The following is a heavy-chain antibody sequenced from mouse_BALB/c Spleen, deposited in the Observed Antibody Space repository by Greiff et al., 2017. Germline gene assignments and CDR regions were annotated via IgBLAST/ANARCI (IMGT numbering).Heavy chain of an antibody. D-gene: IGHD1-1*01. V-gene: IGHV5-17*02. CDR3: ARHYSWFAY. CDR2: ISSGSSTI. Sequence: DVKLVESGGGLVQPGGSRKLSCAASGFTFSSFGMHWVRQAPEKGLEWVAYISSGSSTIYYADTVKGRFTISRDNPKNTLFLQMTSLRSEDTAMYYCARHYSWFAYWGQGTLVTVSA. J-gene: IGHJ3*01. CDR1: GFTFSSFG.